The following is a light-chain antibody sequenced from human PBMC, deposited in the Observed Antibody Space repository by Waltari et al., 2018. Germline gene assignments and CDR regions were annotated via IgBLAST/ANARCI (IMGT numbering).Light chain of an antibody. J-gene: IGKJ1*01. CDR2: KAS. CDR1: QIITTW. CDR3: QQYNSYWP. V-gene: IGKV1-5*03. Sequence: DIQMTQSPSTLSASVGDRVTITCRASQIITTWLAWYQQKPGKAPKLLIYKASSLESGVPSRFSGSGSGTEFTLTISSLQPDDFATYYCQQYNSYWPFGQGTKVEIK.